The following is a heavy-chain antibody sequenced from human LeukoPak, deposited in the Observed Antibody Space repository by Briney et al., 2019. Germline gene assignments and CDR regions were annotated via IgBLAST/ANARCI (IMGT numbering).Heavy chain of an antibody. CDR3: ARDSGTTGEVKLDP. Sequence: PSETLSLTCTVSGGSISYFYWSWIRQPAGKGLEWIGRIYTSGSTTYNPSLESRVTMSLDTSKNQISLKVSSVTAADTAVYYCARDSGTTGEVKLDPWGQGTLVTVSS. D-gene: IGHD1-7*01. CDR1: GGSISYFY. J-gene: IGHJ5*02. CDR2: IYTSGST. V-gene: IGHV4-4*07.